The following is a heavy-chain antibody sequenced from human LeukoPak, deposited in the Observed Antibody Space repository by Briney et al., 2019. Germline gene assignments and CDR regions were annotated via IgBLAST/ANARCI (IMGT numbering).Heavy chain of an antibody. J-gene: IGHJ4*02. CDR1: GFTFSIYA. D-gene: IGHD3-22*01. CDR3: ARDRPNYYGSDGHYYRRDGDY. Sequence: GGSLRLSCAASGFTFSIYAMSWVRQAPGKGLQWVSSITSRGESTWYVDSVKGRFTITRDNSENTLYLQIHSLRAEDTAVSYCARDRPNYYGSDGHYYRRDGDYWGRRTLVSVSS. V-gene: IGHV3-23*01. CDR2: ITSRGEST.